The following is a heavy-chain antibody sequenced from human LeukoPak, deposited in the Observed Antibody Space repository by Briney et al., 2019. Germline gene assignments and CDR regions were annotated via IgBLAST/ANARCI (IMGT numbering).Heavy chain of an antibody. CDR3: AKGAASGLVDWFDP. Sequence: PGGSLRLSCAASGFTFSNFAMMWVRQAPGKGLEWVSSITGDYATYSADPAKGRFTTSRDNSKNIVYLQMDSLRGDDTAVYYCAKGAASGLVDWFDPWGQGTLVTVSS. V-gene: IGHV3-23*01. J-gene: IGHJ5*02. CDR1: GFTFSNFA. CDR2: ITGDYAT. D-gene: IGHD3-22*01.